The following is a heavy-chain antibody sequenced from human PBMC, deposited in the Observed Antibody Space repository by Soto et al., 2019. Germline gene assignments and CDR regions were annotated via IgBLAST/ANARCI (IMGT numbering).Heavy chain of an antibody. V-gene: IGHV4-59*01. CDR2: IYYSGST. CDR3: ARDIMGTNYYYYGMDV. CDR1: GGSISSYY. D-gene: IGHD2-8*01. Sequence: QVQLQESGPGLVKPSETLSLTCTVSGGSISSYYWSWIRQPPGKGLEWIGYIYYSGSTNYNPSLKRRVTLSVDTSKNQFSLKLSSVTAADTAVYYCARDIMGTNYYYYGMDVWGQGTTVTVSS. J-gene: IGHJ6*02.